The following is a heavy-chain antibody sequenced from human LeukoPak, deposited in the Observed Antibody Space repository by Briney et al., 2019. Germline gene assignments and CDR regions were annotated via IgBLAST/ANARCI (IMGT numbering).Heavy chain of an antibody. CDR2: IMENGSNQ. CDR3: ARVQGGGYRTADY. Sequence: GGSLRLSCAASGFTFSNYIMHWVRQAPGKGPDWVAVIMENGSNQYYADSVKGRFTISRDNSKNTLFLQMNSLRSDDTAIYFCARVQGGGYRTADYWGQGTLVTVSS. D-gene: IGHD3-10*01. V-gene: IGHV3-30*04. J-gene: IGHJ4*02. CDR1: GFTFSNYI.